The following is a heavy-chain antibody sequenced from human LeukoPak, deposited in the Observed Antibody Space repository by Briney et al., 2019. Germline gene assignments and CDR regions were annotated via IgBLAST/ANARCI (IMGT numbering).Heavy chain of an antibody. Sequence: GASVKVSCKASGYTFTSYDINWVRQATGQGLEWMGWMNPNSGNTGYAQKFQGRVTMTRNTSISTAYMELSSLRSEDTAVYYCARESAVSGGFGVLFYGMDVWGQGTTVTVSS. CDR2: MNPNSGNT. D-gene: IGHD3-10*01. J-gene: IGHJ6*02. CDR3: ARESAVSGGFGVLFYGMDV. V-gene: IGHV1-8*01. CDR1: GYTFTSYD.